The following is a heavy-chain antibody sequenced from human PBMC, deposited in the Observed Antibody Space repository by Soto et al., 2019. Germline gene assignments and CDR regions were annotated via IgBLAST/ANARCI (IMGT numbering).Heavy chain of an antibody. D-gene: IGHD1-1*01. Sequence: PGGSLRLSCAASGFTFSTHAMTWVRQAPGKGLEWVSSIDGSGQTTYYADSVKGRFTISRDNSKNTLYLQVNSLRAEDTATYFCAKGNTWYNTHYRGQGTLVTVSS. J-gene: IGHJ4*02. CDR1: GFTFSTHA. V-gene: IGHV3-23*01. CDR3: AKGNTWYNTHY. CDR2: IDGSGQTT.